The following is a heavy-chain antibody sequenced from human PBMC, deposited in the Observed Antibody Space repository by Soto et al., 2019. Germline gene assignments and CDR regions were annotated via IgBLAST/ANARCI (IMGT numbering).Heavy chain of an antibody. J-gene: IGHJ6*02. CDR2: FSSSAKTI. D-gene: IGHD3-16*01. V-gene: IGHV3-48*03. CDR1: GFAFSIYE. CDR3: ARDRDSDTFFPYFYGMDV. Sequence: GVLRLSCASSGFAFSIYEMNWVRQAPGKGLEWVSYFSSSAKTIYYADSVKGRFTISRDNAKSSLYLQMNSLRAEDAAVYYCARDRDSDTFFPYFYGMDVWGQGTTVTVSS.